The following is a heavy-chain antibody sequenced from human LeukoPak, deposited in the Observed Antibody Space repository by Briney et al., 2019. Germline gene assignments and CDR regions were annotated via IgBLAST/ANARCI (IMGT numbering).Heavy chain of an antibody. CDR2: INPNSGGT. V-gene: IGHV1-2*06. D-gene: IGHD2-15*01. J-gene: IGHJ5*02. CDR1: GYTFTGYY. CDR3: ARSLRSGGSDPLQNWFDP. Sequence: GASVKVSCKASGYTFTGYYMHWVRQAPGQGLEWMGRINPNSGGTNYAQKFQGMVTMTRDTSISTAYMELSRLRSDDTAVYYCARSLRSGGSDPLQNWFDPWGQGTLVTVSS.